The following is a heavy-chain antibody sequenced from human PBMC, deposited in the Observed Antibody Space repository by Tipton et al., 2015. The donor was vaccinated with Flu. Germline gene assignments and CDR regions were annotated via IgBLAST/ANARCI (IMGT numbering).Heavy chain of an antibody. D-gene: IGHD2-15*01. Sequence: TLSLTCTVSGGFITSGSYYWTWIRQSAGTGLEWIGRIHGSGGSNYNPSLRGRVTISADTSKNQFSLNLRSVTAADTAVYYCARLYTTAGWYYGMDVWGQGTAVTVSS. V-gene: IGHV4-61*02. J-gene: IGHJ6*02. CDR2: IHGSGGS. CDR3: ARLYTTAGWYYGMDV. CDR1: GGFITSGSYY.